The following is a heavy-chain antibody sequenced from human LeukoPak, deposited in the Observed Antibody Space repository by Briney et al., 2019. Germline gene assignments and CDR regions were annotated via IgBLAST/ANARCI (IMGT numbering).Heavy chain of an antibody. CDR1: GGTFSSYA. CDR3: AREGIDRAKFDY. V-gene: IGHV1-69*01. D-gene: IGHD3-9*01. J-gene: IGHJ4*02. Sequence: ASVKVSCKASGGTFSSYAISWVRQAPGQGLEWMGGIIPIFGTANYAQKFQGRVTITADESTSTAYMELSSLRSEDTAVYYCAREGIDRAKFDYWGQGTLVTVSS. CDR2: IIPIFGTA.